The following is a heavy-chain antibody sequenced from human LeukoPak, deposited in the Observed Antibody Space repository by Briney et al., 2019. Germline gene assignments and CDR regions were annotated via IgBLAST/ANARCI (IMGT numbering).Heavy chain of an antibody. V-gene: IGHV4-34*01. CDR2: INHSGST. CDR3: ARGRIGGVRFDY. J-gene: IGHJ4*02. CDR1: GGSFSGYY. Sequence: SETLSLTCAVYGGSFSGYYWSWIRQPPRKGLEWIGEINHSGSTTYNPSFKSRVTISVDTTKNPFSLKPISVTAADTAVYYCARGRIGGVRFDYWGQGTLVTVSS. D-gene: IGHD3-16*01.